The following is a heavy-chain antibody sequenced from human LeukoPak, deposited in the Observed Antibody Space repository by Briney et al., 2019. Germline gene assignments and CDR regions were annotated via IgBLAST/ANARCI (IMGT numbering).Heavy chain of an antibody. D-gene: IGHD1-7*01. Sequence: GASVTLSCKASGYTFTGYYMHWMRQAPGQGPEWMGWINPNSGGTSYAQKFQGRVTMTRDTSISTAYMELSRLRSDDTAVYYCAREEVELPYFDYWGQGTLVTVSS. V-gene: IGHV1-2*02. CDR1: GYTFTGYY. J-gene: IGHJ4*01. CDR3: AREEVELPYFDY. CDR2: INPNSGGT.